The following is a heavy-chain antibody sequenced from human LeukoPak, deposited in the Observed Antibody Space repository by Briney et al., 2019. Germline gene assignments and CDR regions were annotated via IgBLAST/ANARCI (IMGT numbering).Heavy chain of an antibody. CDR3: ARDFPRGNSGYDLDS. CDR2: IYSGGST. CDR1: GFTIISNY. J-gene: IGHJ4*02. Sequence: GGSLRLSCAASGFTIISNYMSWVRQAPGRGLEWVSVIYSGGSTYYADSVKGRFTISRDRSKNTLYLQMNSLRAEDTAVYYCARDFPRGNSGYDLDSWGQGTLVTVSS. V-gene: IGHV3-53*01. D-gene: IGHD5-12*01.